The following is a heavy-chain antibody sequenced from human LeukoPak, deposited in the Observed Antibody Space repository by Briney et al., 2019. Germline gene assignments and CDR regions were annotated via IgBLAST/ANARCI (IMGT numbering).Heavy chain of an antibody. V-gene: IGHV1-18*01. CDR3: ARVDSNDYYAASWYFDL. CDR2: ISAYNAKT. CDR1: GYSFTEYA. Sequence: ASVKVSCKASGYSFTEYAITWVRQAPGQGREGMGWISAYNAKTKYAQTLQGRVTMTTDTSTSTAYMELRSLRSDDTAVYYCARVDSNDYYAASWYFDLWGRGTLVTVSS. D-gene: IGHD3-22*01. J-gene: IGHJ2*01.